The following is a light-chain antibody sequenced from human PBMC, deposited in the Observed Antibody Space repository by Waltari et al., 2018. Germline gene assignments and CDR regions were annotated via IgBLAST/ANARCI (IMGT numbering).Light chain of an antibody. J-gene: IGLJ3*02. Sequence: SYVLTRPPSVSVAPGQTARITCEGNNIGSKSIHWYQQKPGQAPVLVVYDDSDRPSGTPERFSGSNSENTATLTISRVEAGDEADFYCQVWDGNNDHPWVFGGGTKLTVL. V-gene: IGLV3-21*02. CDR3: QVWDGNNDHPWV. CDR1: NIGSKS. CDR2: DDS.